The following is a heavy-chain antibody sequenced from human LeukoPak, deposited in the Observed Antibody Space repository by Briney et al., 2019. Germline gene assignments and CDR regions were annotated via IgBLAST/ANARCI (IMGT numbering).Heavy chain of an antibody. D-gene: IGHD1-7*01. CDR3: ATGGSNWNYQYYFEY. Sequence: GASVKVSYKTSGYTFTNYGINWVRQAPGQGLEWMGWISPYNGKTEFAQKFQGRVTMTTDTSTTTVYMELRSLRSDDTAVYYCATGGSNWNYQYYFEYWGQGTLVTVSS. J-gene: IGHJ4*02. CDR1: GYTFTNYG. CDR2: ISPYNGKT. V-gene: IGHV1-18*01.